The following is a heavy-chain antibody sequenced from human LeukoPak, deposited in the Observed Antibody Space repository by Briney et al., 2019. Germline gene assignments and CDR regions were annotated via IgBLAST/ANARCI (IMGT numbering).Heavy chain of an antibody. CDR3: ARDMSFAVSMVSPDY. V-gene: IGHV1-18*01. D-gene: IGHD2-8*01. CDR1: GYSFTSYG. J-gene: IGHJ4*02. CDR2: ISATNGNT. Sequence: ASVKVSCKTSGYSFTSYGISWVRQAPGQGLEWMGWISATNGNTKYTQRLQGRVTMTTDTSTRTAYMELRSLRSDDTAIYYCARDMSFAVSMVSPDYWGQRTLVTVSS.